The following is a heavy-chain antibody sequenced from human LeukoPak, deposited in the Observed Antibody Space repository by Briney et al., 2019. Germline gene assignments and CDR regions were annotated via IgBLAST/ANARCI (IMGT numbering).Heavy chain of an antibody. D-gene: IGHD5-24*01. J-gene: IGHJ3*02. CDR2: ISGSGGST. CDR3: ARVWEMATPNDAFDI. V-gene: IGHV3-23*01. Sequence: GGSLRLSCAASGFTFSSYAMSWVRQAPGKGLEWVSAISGSGGSTYYADSVKGRFTISRDNAKNTLYLQMNSLRAEDTAVYYCARVWEMATPNDAFDIWGQGTMVTVSS. CDR1: GFTFSSYA.